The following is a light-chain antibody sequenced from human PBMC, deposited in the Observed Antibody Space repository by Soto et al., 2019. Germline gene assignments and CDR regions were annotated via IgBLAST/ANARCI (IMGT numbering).Light chain of an antibody. CDR1: QSISSTY. V-gene: IGKV3-20*01. CDR2: DAS. J-gene: IGKJ1*01. Sequence: EIVLTQSPGTLSLSPGERATLSCRASQSISSTYLTWYHQRPGQAPRLLIYDASRRATGIPDRFSGSGSGTDFSLTFSRLEPEDFAVYYCQHYDSARWTFGLGTKVEIK. CDR3: QHYDSARWT.